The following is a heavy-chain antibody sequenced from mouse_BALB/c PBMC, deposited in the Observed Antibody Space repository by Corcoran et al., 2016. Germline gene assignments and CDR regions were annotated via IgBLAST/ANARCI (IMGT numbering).Heavy chain of an antibody. J-gene: IGHJ4*01. CDR1: GYTFTSYV. D-gene: IGHD2-12*01. CDR3: ARCYSFYAMDY. V-gene: IGHV1S136*01. CDR2: INPYNDGT. Sequence: EVQLQQSGPELVKPGASVKMSCKASGYTFTSYVMHWVKQKPGQGLEWIGYINPYNDGTKYNEKFKGKATLTSDKSSSTAYMELSSLTSEDSAVYYCARCYSFYAMDYWGQGTSVTVSS.